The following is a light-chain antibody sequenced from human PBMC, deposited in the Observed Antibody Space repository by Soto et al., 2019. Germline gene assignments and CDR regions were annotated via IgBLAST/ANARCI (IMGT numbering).Light chain of an antibody. CDR1: QSISGT. J-gene: IGKJ5*01. Sequence: EIVVTQSPATLSVSPGGRATLSCRASQSISGTLAWYQQKPGQAPRLLIYGASTRATSFPARFSGSGSGTDFTLTISSLQSEDFAVYYCQQYNNWPPITFGQGTRLEIK. V-gene: IGKV3-15*01. CDR3: QQYNNWPPIT. CDR2: GAS.